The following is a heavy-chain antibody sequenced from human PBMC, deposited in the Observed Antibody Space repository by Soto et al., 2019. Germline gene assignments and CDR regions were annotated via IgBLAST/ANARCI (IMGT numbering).Heavy chain of an antibody. CDR2: IVVGSGNT. CDR1: GFTFTSSA. J-gene: IGHJ6*03. CDR3: AADVLHYDYIWGKLGFRYYYMDV. D-gene: IGHD3-16*01. Sequence: ASVNVSCKASGFTFTSSAMQWVRQARGQRLEWIGWIVVGSGNTNYAQKFQERVTITRDMSTSTAYMELSSLRSEDTAVYYCAADVLHYDYIWGKLGFRYYYMDVWGKGTTVTVSS. V-gene: IGHV1-58*02.